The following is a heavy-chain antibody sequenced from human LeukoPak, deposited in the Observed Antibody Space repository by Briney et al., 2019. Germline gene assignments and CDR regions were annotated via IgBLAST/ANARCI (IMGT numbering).Heavy chain of an antibody. CDR2: IKQDGSEK. J-gene: IGHJ6*03. Sequence: PGGSLRLSCAASGFTFSSYWMSWVRQAPGKGLEWVANIKQDGSEKYYAGSVKGRFTVSRDNAKSSLYLQTNSLRAEDTAVYYCARDGCSSSSCYLPYQYYYMAVWGKGTTVTVSS. V-gene: IGHV3-7*01. CDR1: GFTFSSYW. CDR3: ARDGCSSSSCYLPYQYYYMAV. D-gene: IGHD2-2*01.